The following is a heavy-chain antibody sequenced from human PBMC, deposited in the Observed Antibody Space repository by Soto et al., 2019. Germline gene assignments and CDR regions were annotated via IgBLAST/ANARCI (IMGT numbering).Heavy chain of an antibody. CDR2: IIPILGIA. V-gene: IGHV1-69*04. D-gene: IGHD5-18*01. CDR1: GGTFSSYT. Sequence: GASVKVSCKASGGTFSSYTISWVRQAPGQGLEWMGRIIPILGIANYAQKFQGRVTITADKSTSTAYMELSSLRSEDTAVYYCARDPSYGTPHFDYWGQGTLVTVSS. CDR3: ARDPSYGTPHFDY. J-gene: IGHJ4*02.